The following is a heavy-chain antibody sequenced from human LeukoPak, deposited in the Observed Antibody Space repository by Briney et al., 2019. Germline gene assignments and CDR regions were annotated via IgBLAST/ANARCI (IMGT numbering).Heavy chain of an antibody. D-gene: IGHD2-15*01. Sequence: GESLKISCKGSGYSFTNNWIGWVRQMPGKGLEWMGITYPGDSNTRYSPSFQGQVTISADKSISSAYLQWNSLKASDTAMYYCARQEYCSGASCYTWFDPWGQGTLVTVSS. CDR3: ARQEYCSGASCYTWFDP. CDR2: TYPGDSNT. J-gene: IGHJ5*02. V-gene: IGHV5-51*01. CDR1: GYSFTNNW.